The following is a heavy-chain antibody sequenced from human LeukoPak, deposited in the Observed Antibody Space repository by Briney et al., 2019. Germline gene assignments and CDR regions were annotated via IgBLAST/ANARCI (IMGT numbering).Heavy chain of an antibody. CDR3: ARDPGSSGNDWYFDL. CDR2: AKYDGTYSGYA. Sequence: PGGSLRLSCAASGFTFSSYSMNWVRQAPGEGLVWLSRAKYDGTYSGYADYADSVKGRFTISRDDAKNTVFLEMSGLRAEDSGVYYCARDPGSSGNDWYFDLWGRGTLVTVSS. D-gene: IGHD6-19*01. J-gene: IGHJ2*01. V-gene: IGHV3-74*01. CDR1: GFTFSSYS.